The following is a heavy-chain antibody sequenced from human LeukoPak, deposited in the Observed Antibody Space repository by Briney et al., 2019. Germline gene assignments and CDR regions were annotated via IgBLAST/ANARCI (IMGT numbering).Heavy chain of an antibody. CDR2: ISYDGSNK. CDR1: GFTFSSYA. CDR3: ARDLKATLDIVVVVAVPNWFDP. J-gene: IGHJ5*02. Sequence: GGSLRLSCAASGFTFSSYAMHWVRQAPGKGLEWVAVISYDGSNKYYADSVKGRFTISRVNSKNTLYLQMNSLRAEDTAVYYCARDLKATLDIVVVVAVPNWFDPWGQGTLVTVSS. V-gene: IGHV3-30-3*01. D-gene: IGHD2-15*01.